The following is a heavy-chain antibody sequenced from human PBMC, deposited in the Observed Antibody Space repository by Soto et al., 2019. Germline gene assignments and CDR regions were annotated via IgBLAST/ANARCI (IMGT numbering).Heavy chain of an antibody. D-gene: IGHD5-12*01. V-gene: IGHV3-30*18. J-gene: IGHJ3*02. Sequence: QVQLVESGGGVVQPGRSLRLSCAASGFTFSSYGMHWVRQAPGKGLEWVAVISYDGSNKYYADSVKGRFTISRDNSKNSLYPQMNSLRAEDTAVYYCAKVRVDIVATIADAFDIWGQGTMVTVSS. CDR2: ISYDGSNK. CDR3: AKVRVDIVATIADAFDI. CDR1: GFTFSSYG.